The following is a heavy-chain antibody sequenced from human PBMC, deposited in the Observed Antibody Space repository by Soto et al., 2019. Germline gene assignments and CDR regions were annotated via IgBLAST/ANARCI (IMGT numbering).Heavy chain of an antibody. Sequence: QVQLQQWGAGLLKPSETLSLTCAVYGGSFSGYYWSWIRQPPGKGLEWIGEINHSGSTNYNPSLKSRVTLSVDTSKNQFSLKLSSVTAADTAVYYCASSSLGYYFDYWGQGTLVTVSS. D-gene: IGHD6-13*01. V-gene: IGHV4-34*01. CDR3: ASSSLGYYFDY. CDR2: INHSGST. CDR1: GGSFSGYY. J-gene: IGHJ4*02.